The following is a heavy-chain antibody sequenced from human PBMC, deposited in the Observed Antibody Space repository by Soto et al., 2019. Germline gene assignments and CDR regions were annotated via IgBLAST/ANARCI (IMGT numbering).Heavy chain of an antibody. CDR3: ARNIVVVTATENYYGMDV. CDR2: INPNSGGT. J-gene: IGHJ6*02. Sequence: QVQLVQSGAEVKKPGASVKVSCKASGYTFTGYYMHWVRQAPGQGLEWMGWINPNSGGTNYAQKFQGWVTMTRDTSISTAYMELGRLRSDDTAVYYCARNIVVVTATENYYGMDVWGQGTTVTVSS. D-gene: IGHD2-21*02. V-gene: IGHV1-2*04. CDR1: GYTFTGYY.